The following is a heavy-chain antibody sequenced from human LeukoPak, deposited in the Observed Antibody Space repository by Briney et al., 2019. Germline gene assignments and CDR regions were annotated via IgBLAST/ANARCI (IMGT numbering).Heavy chain of an antibody. V-gene: IGHV3-9*01. J-gene: IGHJ4*02. Sequence: GGSLRLSCAASRFNCNSHAMHWVRQAPGKGLEWVSGISWNSGSIGYADSVKGRFTISRDNAKNSLYLQMNSLRAEDTALYYCAKGPQWELASRYFDYWGQGTLVTVSS. CDR2: ISWNSGSI. D-gene: IGHD1-26*01. CDR1: RFNCNSHA. CDR3: AKGPQWELASRYFDY.